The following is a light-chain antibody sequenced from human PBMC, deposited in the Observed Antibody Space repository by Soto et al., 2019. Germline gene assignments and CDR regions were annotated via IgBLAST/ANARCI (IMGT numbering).Light chain of an antibody. CDR3: QQYNSYPET. CDR1: QTISSW. CDR2: KAS. V-gene: IGKV1-5*03. Sequence: DIQMTQSPSTLSASVGDRVTITCRASQTISSWLAWYQQKPGKAPKLLIYKASSLESGVPSRFSGSGSGTEFTLTISSLQPDDFATYYCQQYNSYPETFGQGTKVDIK. J-gene: IGKJ1*01.